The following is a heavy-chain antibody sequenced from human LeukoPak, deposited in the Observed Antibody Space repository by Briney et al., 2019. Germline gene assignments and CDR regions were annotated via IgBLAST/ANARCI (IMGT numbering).Heavy chain of an antibody. CDR3: ARHMTTANNWFDP. CDR2: INPKSGGT. Sequence: GASVKVSCKASGYTFTDYYMHWVRQAPGRGLEWMGWINPKSGGTNYEQKFQGRVIMTRDTSISTAYMELSRLRSDDTAVYYCARHMTTANNWFDPWGQGTLVTVSS. V-gene: IGHV1-2*02. J-gene: IGHJ5*02. CDR1: GYTFTDYY. D-gene: IGHD1-1*01.